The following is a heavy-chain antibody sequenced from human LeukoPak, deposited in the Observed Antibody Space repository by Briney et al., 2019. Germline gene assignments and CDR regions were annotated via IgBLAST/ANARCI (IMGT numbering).Heavy chain of an antibody. CDR3: ARAATNARRVVPAAISLY. CDR2: INTNTGNP. D-gene: IGHD2-2*01. Sequence: GASVKVSCKASGYTFTSYAMNWVRQAPGQGLEWMGWINTNTGNPTYAQGFTGRFVFSLDTSVSTAYLQISSLKAEDTAVYYCARAATNARRVVPAAISLYWGQGTLVTVSS. J-gene: IGHJ4*02. V-gene: IGHV7-4-1*02. CDR1: GYTFTSYA.